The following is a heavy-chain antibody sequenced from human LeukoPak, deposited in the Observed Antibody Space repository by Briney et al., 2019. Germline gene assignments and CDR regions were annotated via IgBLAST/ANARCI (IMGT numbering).Heavy chain of an antibody. CDR3: ARDPTVDFCSGLKGVDY. CDR2: ISSSGSTI. Sequence: GGSLRLSCAASGFTFSDYYMSWLRQAPGRGLEWVLYISSSGSTIYYADSVKGRFTISRDNAKNSLYLQMNSLRAEDTAVYYCARDPTVDFCSGLKGVDYWGQGTLVTVSS. D-gene: IGHD3-3*01. V-gene: IGHV3-11*04. J-gene: IGHJ4*02. CDR1: GFTFSDYY.